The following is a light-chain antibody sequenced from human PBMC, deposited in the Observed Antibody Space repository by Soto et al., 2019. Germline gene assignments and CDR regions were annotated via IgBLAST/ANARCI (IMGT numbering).Light chain of an antibody. CDR2: EGS. V-gene: IGLV2-23*01. CDR3: CSYAGSSTYV. Sequence: QSVLTQPGSVSGSPGQSITISCTGTSXDVGSYNLVSWYQQHPGKAPKLMIYEGSKRPSGVSNRFSGFKSGNTASLTISGLQAEDEADYYCCSYAGSSTYVFGTGTKVNLL. J-gene: IGLJ1*01. CDR1: SXDVGSYNL.